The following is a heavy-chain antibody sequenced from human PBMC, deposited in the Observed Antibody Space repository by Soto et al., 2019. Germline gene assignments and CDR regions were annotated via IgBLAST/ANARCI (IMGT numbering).Heavy chain of an antibody. Sequence: SETLSLTCAVYGGSFSGYYWSWIRQPPGKGLEWIGEINHSGSTNYNPSLKSRVTISVDTSKNQFSLKLSSVTAADTAVYYCARGGRVVVAAIDYWGQGILVTVSS. V-gene: IGHV4-34*01. J-gene: IGHJ4*02. CDR2: INHSGST. CDR3: ARGGRVVVAAIDY. D-gene: IGHD2-15*01. CDR1: GGSFSGYY.